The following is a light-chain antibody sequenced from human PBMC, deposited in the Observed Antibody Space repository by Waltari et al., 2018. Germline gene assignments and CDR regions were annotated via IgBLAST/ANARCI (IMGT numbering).Light chain of an antibody. CDR1: QSIGSK. J-gene: IGKJ1*01. CDR3: QQYNNWPPGT. Sequence: ETVVTQSPATLYVSPRERATLRCRTSQSIGSKLAWYQQKPGQAPRRLIYGASIRATGIPARFSGSGSETEFTLTISSLQSEDFAVYYCQQYNNWPPGTFGQGTKVEI. CDR2: GAS. V-gene: IGKV3-15*01.